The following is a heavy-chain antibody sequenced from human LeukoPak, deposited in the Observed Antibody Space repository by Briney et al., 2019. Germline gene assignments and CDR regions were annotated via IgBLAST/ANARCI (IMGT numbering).Heavy chain of an antibody. CDR1: GGTFISYA. CDR3: ARGLRYYYDSSGYYYGDNWFDP. Sequence: ASVKVSCKASGGTFISYAISWVRQAPGQGLEWMGGIIPIFGTANYAQKFQGRVTITADESTSTAYMELSSLRSEDTAVYYCARGLRYYYDSSGYYYGDNWFDPWGQGTLVTVSS. J-gene: IGHJ5*02. D-gene: IGHD3-22*01. CDR2: IIPIFGTA. V-gene: IGHV1-69*13.